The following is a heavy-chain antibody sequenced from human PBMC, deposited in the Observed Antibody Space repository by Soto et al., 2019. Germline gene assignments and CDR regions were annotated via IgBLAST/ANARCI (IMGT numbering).Heavy chain of an antibody. V-gene: IGHV3-49*03. Sequence: SLSLSCTTSGCTFGDYAMGWFRQAPGKGLEWVSFIRAKGYGGATAYAASVRGRFTISRDDSRSIAYLQMDSLITEDTGVYYCSKDLISRVAAFDSWGQGTPVTVSS. CDR1: GCTFGDYA. D-gene: IGHD6-19*01. J-gene: IGHJ4*02. CDR3: SKDLISRVAAFDS. CDR2: IRAKGYGGAT.